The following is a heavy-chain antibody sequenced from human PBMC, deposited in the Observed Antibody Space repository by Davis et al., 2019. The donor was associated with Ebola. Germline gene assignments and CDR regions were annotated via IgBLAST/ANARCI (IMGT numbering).Heavy chain of an antibody. V-gene: IGHV7-4-1*02. CDR1: GYSFSRHS. Sequence: AASVKVSCKASGYSFSRHSLNWVRQAPGQGLEWMAWVNTNSGTPTHAPGFTGRFVFSLDTSVTTAYLEISSLKTEDTAIYYCANLYGDSFFDSWGQGTLVTVSS. D-gene: IGHD4-17*01. CDR3: ANLYGDSFFDS. J-gene: IGHJ4*02. CDR2: VNTNSGTP.